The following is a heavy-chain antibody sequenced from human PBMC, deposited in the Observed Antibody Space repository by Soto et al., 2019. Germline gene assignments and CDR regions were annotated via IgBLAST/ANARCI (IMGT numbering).Heavy chain of an antibody. D-gene: IGHD3-9*01. CDR3: ARVQKRRPYYYILTDYNWFDP. V-gene: IGHV1-2*04. Sequence: GASVKVSCKASGYTFTGYYMHWVRQAPGQGLEWMGWINPNSGGTNYAQKFQGWVTMTRDTSISTAYMELSRLRSDDTAVYYCARVQKRRPYYYILTDYNWFDPWGQGTLVTVSS. J-gene: IGHJ5*02. CDR1: GYTFTGYY. CDR2: INPNSGGT.